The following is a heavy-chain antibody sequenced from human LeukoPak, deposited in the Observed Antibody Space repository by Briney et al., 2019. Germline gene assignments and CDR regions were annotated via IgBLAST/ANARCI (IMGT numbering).Heavy chain of an antibody. CDR1: GFTFSSYA. J-gene: IGHJ3*02. CDR2: ISGSGGTT. Sequence: GGSLRPSCAASGFTFSSYAMSWVRQAPGKGLEWVSGISGSGGTTYYADSVKGRFTISRDNSKNTLYLQMNSLRAEDTAVYYCAKDIVVVPAAIWGAFHIWGQGTMVTVSS. V-gene: IGHV3-23*01. D-gene: IGHD2-2*02. CDR3: AKDIVVVPAAIWGAFHI.